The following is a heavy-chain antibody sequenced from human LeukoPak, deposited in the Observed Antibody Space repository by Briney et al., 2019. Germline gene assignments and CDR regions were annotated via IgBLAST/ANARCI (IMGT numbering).Heavy chain of an antibody. CDR3: AREVIPDY. Sequence: GGSLRLSCSASGFTFTNYAIHWVRQAPGKGLEWVTVAWYDGSNKYYGGSVKGRFTISRDNSKNMVYLQMNSLRAEDTAVYYCAREVIPDYWGQGTLVTVSS. CDR2: AWYDGSNK. J-gene: IGHJ4*02. D-gene: IGHD2-21*01. V-gene: IGHV3-33*01. CDR1: GFTFTNYA.